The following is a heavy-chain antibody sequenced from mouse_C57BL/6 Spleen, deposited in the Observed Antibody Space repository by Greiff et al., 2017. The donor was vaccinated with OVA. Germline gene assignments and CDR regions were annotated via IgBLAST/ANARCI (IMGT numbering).Heavy chain of an antibody. CDR2: INPKNGST. CDR3: ATESTSSPWYMDD. V-gene: IGHV1-26*01. J-gene: IGHJ4*01. CDR1: GYKFTDYY. Sequence: EVQLQQSGPELVKPGASVKISCKASGYKFTDYYMNWVKQSHGKSLEWIGEINPKNGSTRYDQKFKGKATMTVDKSSSTAYLELSSLTSEDTAVYYCATESTSSPWYMDDWGQGTTVTVSS. D-gene: IGHD1-1*02.